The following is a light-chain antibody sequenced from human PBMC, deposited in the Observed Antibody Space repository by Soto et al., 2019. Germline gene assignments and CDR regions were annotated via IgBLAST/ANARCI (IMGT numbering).Light chain of an antibody. Sequence: DIVLTQSPGNLSLSPGERATLDCRASQSVSSNHLAWYQQKPGQAPSLLIYGGSSRATGIPVRFSGSGSETDFTLTITRLEPEDFAMYYCQQYSSSRTFGQGTKVDIK. V-gene: IGKV3-20*01. CDR2: GGS. CDR3: QQYSSSRT. CDR1: QSVSSNH. J-gene: IGKJ1*01.